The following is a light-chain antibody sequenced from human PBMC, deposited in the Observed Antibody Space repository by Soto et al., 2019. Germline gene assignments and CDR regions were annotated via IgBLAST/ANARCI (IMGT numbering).Light chain of an antibody. Sequence: QSVLTQPASVSGSPGQSITVSCTGTSSDAGGYNSVSWYQQHPGKPPKLIIYEVSNRPSGVSDRFSGSKSGNTASLTISGLQAEDEADYYCSSYTSTSSYVFATGTKV. CDR1: SSDAGGYNS. CDR3: SSYTSTSSYV. V-gene: IGLV2-14*03. CDR2: EVS. J-gene: IGLJ1*01.